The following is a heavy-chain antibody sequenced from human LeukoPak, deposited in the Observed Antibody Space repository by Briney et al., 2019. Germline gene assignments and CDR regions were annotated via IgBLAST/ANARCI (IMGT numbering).Heavy chain of an antibody. CDR3: AKEYDFWSGYYTRIH. J-gene: IGHJ4*02. V-gene: IGHV3-23*01. CDR2: ISGSGGST. Sequence: PGGSLRLSRAASGFTFSSYAMSWVRQAPGKGLEWVSAISGSGGSTYYADSVKGRFTISRDNSKNTLYLQMNSLRAEDTAVYYCAKEYDFWSGYYTRIHWSQGTLVTVSS. D-gene: IGHD3-3*01. CDR1: GFTFSSYA.